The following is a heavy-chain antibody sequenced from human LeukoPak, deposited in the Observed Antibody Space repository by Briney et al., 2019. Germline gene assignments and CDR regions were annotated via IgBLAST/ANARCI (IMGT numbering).Heavy chain of an antibody. CDR3: AKELRYCSGGSCYYYYGMDV. J-gene: IGHJ6*02. CDR2: IRYDGSNK. V-gene: IGHV3-30*02. D-gene: IGHD2-15*01. CDR1: GFTFSSYG. Sequence: PGGSLRLSCAASGFTFSSYGMHWVRQAPGKGLEWVAFIRYDGSNKYYADSVKGRFTISRDNSKNTLYLQMNSLRAEDTAVYYCAKELRYCSGGSCYYYYGMDVWGQGTTVTASS.